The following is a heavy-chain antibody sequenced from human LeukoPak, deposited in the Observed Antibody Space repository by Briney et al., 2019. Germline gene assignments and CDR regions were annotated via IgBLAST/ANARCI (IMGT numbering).Heavy chain of an antibody. CDR3: ARESTMRSIDY. CDR2: ISAYNGNT. V-gene: IGHV1-18*01. D-gene: IGHD3-10*01. J-gene: IGHJ4*02. CDR1: GGTFSSYA. Sequence: ASVKVSCKASGGTFSSYAISWVRQAPGQGLEWMGWISAYNGNTNYAQKLQGRVTMTTDTSTSTAYMELRSLRSDDTAVYYCARESTMRSIDYWGQGTLVTVSS.